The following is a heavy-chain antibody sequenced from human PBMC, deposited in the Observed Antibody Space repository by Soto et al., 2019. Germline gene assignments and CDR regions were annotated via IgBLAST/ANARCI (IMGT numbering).Heavy chain of an antibody. Sequence: SETLSLTCTVSGGSISSYYWSWIRQPPGKGLEWIGYIYYSGSTNYNPSLKSRVTISVDTSKNQFSLKLSSVTAADTAVYYCGRGLPADANFDYWGQGTLVTVSS. D-gene: IGHD2-2*01. CDR3: GRGLPADANFDY. V-gene: IGHV4-59*01. CDR2: IYYSGST. CDR1: GGSISSYY. J-gene: IGHJ4*02.